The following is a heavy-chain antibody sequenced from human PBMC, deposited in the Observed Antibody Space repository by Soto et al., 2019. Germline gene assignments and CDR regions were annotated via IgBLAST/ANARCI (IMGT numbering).Heavy chain of an antibody. D-gene: IGHD2-2*01. V-gene: IGHV4-59*08. J-gene: IGHJ5*02. CDR2: IYYSGST. CDR3: ARTRVYCSSTSCNWFDP. CDR1: GGSISSYY. Sequence: TSETLSLTCTVSGGSISSYYWSWIRQPPGKGLEWIGYIYYSGSTNYNPSLKSRVTISVDTSKNQFSLKLSSVTAADTAVYYCARTRVYCSSTSCNWFDPWGQGTLVTVSS.